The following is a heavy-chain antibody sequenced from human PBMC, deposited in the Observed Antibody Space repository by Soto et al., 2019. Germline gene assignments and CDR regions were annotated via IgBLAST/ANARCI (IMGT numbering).Heavy chain of an antibody. Sequence: EVQLVESGGGLVQPGGSLRLSCVASGLIFSNHWTNWVRQVPGTGLVWVSRINNDGSGTSYADSVKGRFTISRDDAKNTLYLHMNSLRVEVTAVYYCATFCDFCGHGTLVIFSS. J-gene: IGHJ4*01. CDR3: ATFCDF. V-gene: IGHV3-74*01. CDR2: INNDGSGT. CDR1: GLIFSNHW.